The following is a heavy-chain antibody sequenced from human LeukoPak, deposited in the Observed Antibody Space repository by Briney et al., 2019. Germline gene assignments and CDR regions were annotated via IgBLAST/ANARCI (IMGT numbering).Heavy chain of an antibody. J-gene: IGHJ4*02. V-gene: IGHV3-23*05. CDR3: ANEIRPNDY. D-gene: IGHD3-16*01. CDR2: IDISGGAT. Sequence: GGSLRLSGVASGFPFSSHAMCWVRQAPGKGLEWVSSIDISGGATWYADSVRGRFTISRDNSKNTLYLQMTSLRVEDTALYYCANEIRPNDYWGQGTLVSVSS. CDR1: GFPFSSHA.